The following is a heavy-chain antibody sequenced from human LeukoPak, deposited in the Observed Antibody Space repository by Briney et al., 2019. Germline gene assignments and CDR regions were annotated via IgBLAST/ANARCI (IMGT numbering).Heavy chain of an antibody. CDR3: ARDLALTVGQWFDP. CDR1: GFTFSSYS. J-gene: IGHJ5*02. D-gene: IGHD4-23*01. V-gene: IGHV3-21*01. CDR2: ISSSSSYI. Sequence: GGSLRLSCAASGFTFSSYSMNWVRQAPGKGLEWVSSISSSSSYIFYADSVKDRFTISRDNAKNSQYLQMNSLRAEDTAVYYCARDLALTVGQWFDPWGQGTLVTVSS.